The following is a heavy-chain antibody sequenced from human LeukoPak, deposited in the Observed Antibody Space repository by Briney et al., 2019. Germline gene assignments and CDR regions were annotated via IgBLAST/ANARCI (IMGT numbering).Heavy chain of an antibody. Sequence: IPSETLSLTCAVYGGSFSDYYWSWIRQPPGKGLEWIGEINQSGSTNYNPSLKSRVTISIDTSKNQFSLKLSSVTAADTAVYYCASYDYGDYPYYDYTDVWGKGTTVTVSS. V-gene: IGHV4-34*01. CDR2: INQSGST. J-gene: IGHJ6*03. CDR1: GGSFSDYY. CDR3: ASYDYGDYPYYDYTDV. D-gene: IGHD4-17*01.